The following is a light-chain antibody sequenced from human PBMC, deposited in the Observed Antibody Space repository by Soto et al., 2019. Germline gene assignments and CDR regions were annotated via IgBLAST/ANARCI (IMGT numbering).Light chain of an antibody. CDR2: GAS. V-gene: IGKV3-20*01. J-gene: IGKJ1*01. CDR3: QQYGNSRT. Sequence: EIVLTQSPGTLSLSPGERATLSCRASQSISSPYLAWYQQKPGQAPRLLIDGASRRATGIPDRFSGSGSGTDFTLTISRLEPEDFAVYYCQQYGNSRTFGQGTKVDIK. CDR1: QSISSPY.